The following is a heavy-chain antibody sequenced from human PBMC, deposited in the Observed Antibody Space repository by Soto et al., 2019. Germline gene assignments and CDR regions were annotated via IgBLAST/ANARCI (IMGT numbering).Heavy chain of an antibody. CDR1: GYIFVNYG. V-gene: IGHV1-18*01. J-gene: IGHJ6*02. D-gene: IGHD3-16*01. Sequence: QVQLVQSGDEVKKPGASVKVSCKASGYIFVNYGIAWVRQAPGQGLEWMGWISPYTGNTHSATKIHGRLTMTTDTSTSTAYMDLGSVTSDDTAVYYCVMVDNYVTPTPQDVWGQGTTVTVSS. CDR3: VMVDNYVTPTPQDV. CDR2: ISPYTGNT.